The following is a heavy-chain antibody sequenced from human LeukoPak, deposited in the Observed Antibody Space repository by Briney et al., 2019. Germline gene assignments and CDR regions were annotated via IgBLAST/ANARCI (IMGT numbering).Heavy chain of an antibody. CDR2: IYYSGST. CDR1: GGSISSGGYY. CDR3: ARDNRASGYTHPFDY. Sequence: SETLSLTCTVSGGSISSGGYYWSWIRQHPGKGLEWIGYIYYSGSTYYNPSLKSRVTISVDTSKNQFSLKLSSVTAADTAVYYCARDNRASGYTHPFDYWGQGTLVTVSS. D-gene: IGHD3-22*01. V-gene: IGHV4-31*03. J-gene: IGHJ4*02.